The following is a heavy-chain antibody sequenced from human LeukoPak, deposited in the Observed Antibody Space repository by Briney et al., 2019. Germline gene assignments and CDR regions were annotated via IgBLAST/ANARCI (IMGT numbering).Heavy chain of an antibody. J-gene: IGHJ4*02. D-gene: IGHD3-16*01. CDR3: ASGGHLDY. Sequence: GGSLRLSCAASGFTLSNYAMHWVRQPAGEGLEWVSALGTAGDTFYPGSVKGRFTISRDNAKKSLFLQMNSLRAEDTAVYYCASGGHLDYWGQGALVTVAS. V-gene: IGHV3-13*01. CDR1: GFTLSNYA. CDR2: LGTAGDT.